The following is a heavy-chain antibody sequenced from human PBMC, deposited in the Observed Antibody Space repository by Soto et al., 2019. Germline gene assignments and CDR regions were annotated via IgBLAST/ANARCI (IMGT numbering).Heavy chain of an antibody. J-gene: IGHJ4*02. CDR1: GFTFNAYT. CDR2: ISWDGGIT. V-gene: IGHV3-43*01. CDR3: AKDSYDILTGQKRYFDS. Sequence: GSLRLSCAASGFTFNAYTMHWVRQAPGKGLEWVSLISWDGGITYYGDSVKGRFTVSRDNSDNSLYLQMTSLRSDDTAFYYCAKDSYDILTGQKRYFDSWGQGTLVTVS. D-gene: IGHD3-9*01.